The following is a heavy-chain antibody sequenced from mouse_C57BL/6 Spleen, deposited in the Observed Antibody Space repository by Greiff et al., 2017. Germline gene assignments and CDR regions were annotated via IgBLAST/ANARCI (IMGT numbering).Heavy chain of an antibody. V-gene: IGHV1-53*01. J-gene: IGHJ2*01. CDR3: ASKTNWDYFDY. Sequence: QVQLQQPGTELVKPGASVKLSCKASGYTFTSYWMHWVKQRPGQGLEWIGNINPSNGGTNYNEKFKSKATLTVDKSSSTAYMQLSSLTSEDSAVYSWASKTNWDYFDYWGPGTTLTVSS. CDR1: GYTFTSYW. D-gene: IGHD4-1*01. CDR2: INPSNGGT.